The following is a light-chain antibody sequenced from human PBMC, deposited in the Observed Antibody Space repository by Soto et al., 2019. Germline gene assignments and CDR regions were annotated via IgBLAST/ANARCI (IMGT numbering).Light chain of an antibody. CDR1: QSISSW. CDR2: KAS. Sequence: DIQMTHFPSTLSASVGDTVTITCRASQSISSWLAWYQQKPGKAPKVLIYKASSLESGVPSRFSGSGSGTEFTLTITSLQPDDFATYFCQQYGTHPWTFGQGTKVEIK. J-gene: IGKJ1*01. V-gene: IGKV1-5*03. CDR3: QQYGTHPWT.